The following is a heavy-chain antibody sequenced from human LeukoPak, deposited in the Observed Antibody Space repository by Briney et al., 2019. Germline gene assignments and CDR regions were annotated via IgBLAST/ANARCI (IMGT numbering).Heavy chain of an antibody. V-gene: IGHV1-18*01. CDR1: GYTFTSYG. J-gene: IGHJ4*02. D-gene: IGHD2-2*01. CDR2: ISAYNGNT. Sequence: ASVKVSCKASGYTFTSYGISWVRQAPGQGREWMGWISAYNGNTNYAQKLQGRVTMTTDTSTSTAYMELRSLRSDDTAVYYCARDPSYLGYCSSTSCHENDYWGQGTLVTVSS. CDR3: ARDPSYLGYCSSTSCHENDY.